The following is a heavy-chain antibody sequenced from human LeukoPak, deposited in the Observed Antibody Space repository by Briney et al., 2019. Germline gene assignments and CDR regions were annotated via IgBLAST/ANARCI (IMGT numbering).Heavy chain of an antibody. CDR2: ISGSGGTT. CDR3: AKTYSSGWYSDYFDY. D-gene: IGHD6-19*01. V-gene: IGHV3-23*01. Sequence: QSGGSLRLSCAASGFSFSTYGMSWVRQAPGKGLEWVSGISGSGGTTYYADSVRGRFTISRDNSKNTLYLQMNSLRAEDTAVYYCAKTYSSGWYSDYFDYWGQGTLVTVSS. J-gene: IGHJ4*02. CDR1: GFSFSTYG.